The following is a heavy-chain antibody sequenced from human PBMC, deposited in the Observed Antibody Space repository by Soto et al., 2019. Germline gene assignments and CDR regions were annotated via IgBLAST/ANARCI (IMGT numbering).Heavy chain of an antibody. CDR3: ARGYRATGYYYGMDV. D-gene: IGHD5-12*01. CDR1: GGSFSGYY. Sequence: SETLSLTCAVYGGSFSGYYWSWIRQPPGKGLEWIGEINHSGSTNYNPSLKSRVTISVDTSKSQFSLKLSSVTAADTAVYYCARGYRATGYYYGMDVWGQGTTVTVSS. CDR2: INHSGST. J-gene: IGHJ6*02. V-gene: IGHV4-34*01.